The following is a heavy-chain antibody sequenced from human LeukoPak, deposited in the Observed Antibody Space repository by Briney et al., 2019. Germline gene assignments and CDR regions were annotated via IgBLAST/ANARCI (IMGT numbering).Heavy chain of an antibody. CDR2: ISGGGISGGNT. J-gene: IGHJ4*02. V-gene: IGHV3-23*01. D-gene: IGHD3-16*01. Sequence: GGSLRLSCAASGFTFSSYAMSWVRQAPGKGLEWVSNISGGGISGGNTYYADSVKGRFTISRDNSKNTLYLQMNSLRTEDTAVYYCATYRRPFSDWGSYYFDYWGQGTLVTVSS. CDR3: ATYRRPFSDWGSYYFDY. CDR1: GFTFSSYA.